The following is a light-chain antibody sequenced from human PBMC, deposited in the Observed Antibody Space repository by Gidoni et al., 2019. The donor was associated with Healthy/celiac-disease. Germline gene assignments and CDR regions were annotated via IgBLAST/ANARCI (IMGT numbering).Light chain of an antibody. J-gene: IGKJ3*01. CDR3: QQYGSSFT. CDR2: GAS. Sequence: EIVLTQSPGTLSLSPGARATLSCRASQSVSSSYLAWYQQNPGQAPRLLIYGASSRATGIPDRFSGSGSGTDFTLTISRLEPEDFAVYYCQQYGSSFTFXPXTKVDIK. V-gene: IGKV3-20*01. CDR1: QSVSSSY.